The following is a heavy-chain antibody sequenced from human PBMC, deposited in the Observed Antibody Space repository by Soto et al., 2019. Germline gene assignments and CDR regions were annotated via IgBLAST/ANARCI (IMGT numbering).Heavy chain of an antibody. CDR1: GGTFSSYA. CDR3: AREEMATIWAFDI. Sequence: ASVKVSCKASGGTFSSYAISWVRQAPGQGLEWMGGIIPIFGTANYAQKFQGRVTITADESTSTAYMELSSLRSEDTAVYYCAREEMATIWAFDIWGQGTMVTVSS. CDR2: IIPIFGTA. V-gene: IGHV1-69*13. J-gene: IGHJ3*02. D-gene: IGHD5-12*01.